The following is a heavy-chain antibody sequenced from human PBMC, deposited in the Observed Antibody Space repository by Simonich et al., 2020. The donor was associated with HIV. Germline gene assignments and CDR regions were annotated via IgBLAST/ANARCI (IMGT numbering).Heavy chain of an antibody. CDR3: ARNGFYYDSSGYCLFDY. J-gene: IGHJ4*02. D-gene: IGHD3-22*01. V-gene: IGHV4-34*01. CDR1: GGSFSDYY. Sequence: QVQLQQWGAGLLKPSETLSLSCAVYGGSFSDYYWSWIRQSPGKGLEGIGEINHRGTTNYNPSLKSRVNISGDTAKNQFSLKLSSVTVADTAVYYCARNGFYYDSSGYCLFDYWGQGTLVTVSS. CDR2: INHRGTT.